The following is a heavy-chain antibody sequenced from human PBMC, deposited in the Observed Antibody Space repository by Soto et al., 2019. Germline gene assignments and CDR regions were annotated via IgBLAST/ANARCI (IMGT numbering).Heavy chain of an antibody. CDR1: GGTFSSYT. J-gene: IGHJ3*02. V-gene: IGHV1-69*08. D-gene: IGHD3-16*01. Sequence: QVQLVQSGAEVKKPGSSVKVSCKASGGTFSSYTISWVRQAPGQGLEWMGRIIPILGIANYAQKFQGRVTITADKSTSTAYMELSSLRSEDTAVYYCARDLRGSGDAYDIWGQGTMVTVSS. CDR2: IIPILGIA. CDR3: ARDLRGSGDAYDI.